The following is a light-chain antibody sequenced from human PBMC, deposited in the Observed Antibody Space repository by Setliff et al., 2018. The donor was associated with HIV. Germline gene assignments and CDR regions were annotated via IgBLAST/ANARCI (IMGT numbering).Light chain of an antibody. J-gene: IGLJ1*01. CDR1: NSDIGSHDY. Sequence: QPVLAQPASVSGSPGQSITISCSGTNSDIGSHDYVSWYQQHPGKAPKLIIFSVTYRPSGVSDRFSGSKSGNTASLTISGLQPEDEADYYCASHRDTNTLEVFGTGTKV. CDR3: ASHRDTNTLEV. V-gene: IGLV2-14*03. CDR2: SVT.